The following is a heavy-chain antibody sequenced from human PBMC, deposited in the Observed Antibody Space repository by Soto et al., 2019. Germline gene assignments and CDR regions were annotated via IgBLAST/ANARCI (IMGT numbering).Heavy chain of an antibody. J-gene: IGHJ4*02. D-gene: IGHD2-2*01. CDR1: GFTFNNYA. V-gene: IGHV3-23*01. Sequence: EVQLLESGGGLVQPGGSLRLSCAASGFTFNNYAMGWVRQAPGKGLEWVSAITDSGDDTYYIDSVKGRFTISRDNSKSTLYLQMNRLRPEDTAIYYCAKLGSSSWSPHYYFDYWGQGTLVTVSS. CDR3: AKLGSSSWSPHYYFDY. CDR2: ITDSGDDT.